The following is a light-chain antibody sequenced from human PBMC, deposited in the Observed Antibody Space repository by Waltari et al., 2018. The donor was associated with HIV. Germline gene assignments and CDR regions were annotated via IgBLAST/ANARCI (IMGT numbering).Light chain of an antibody. CDR2: QAS. J-gene: IGKJ1*01. V-gene: IGKV1-5*03. Sequence: DLRLTQSPSSLSASAGDRVAITCRAGQNVGAFLAWYQQKPGKPPKLLIFQASILEGGVPSTFSGSVSGSDFTLTINGLQSDDFATYYCHQYASFSGTFGQGTKVEL. CDR1: QNVGAF. CDR3: HQYASFSGT.